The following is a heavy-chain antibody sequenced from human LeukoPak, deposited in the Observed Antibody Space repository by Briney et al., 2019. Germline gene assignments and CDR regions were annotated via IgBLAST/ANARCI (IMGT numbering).Heavy chain of an antibody. D-gene: IGHD1-26*01. Sequence: GGSLRLSCAASGFTFSSYSMNWVRQAPGKGLEWVSSISSSSSYIYYADSVKGRFTISRDNAKNSLYLQMNSLRAEDTAVYYCARDYYFLNSGSYYFDYWGQETLVTVSS. V-gene: IGHV3-21*01. CDR1: GFTFSSYS. J-gene: IGHJ4*02. CDR2: ISSSSSYI. CDR3: ARDYYFLNSGSYYFDY.